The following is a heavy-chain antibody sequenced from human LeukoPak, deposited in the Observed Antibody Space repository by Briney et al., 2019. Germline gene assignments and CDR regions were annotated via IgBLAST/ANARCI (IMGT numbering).Heavy chain of an antibody. CDR1: GFTFDDYG. D-gene: IGHD3-22*01. Sequence: GGSLRLSCAASGFTFDDYGLNWVRQVPGKGLEWVSGLRNGASTGYADSVKGRFTISRDNAKNSLYLQMNSLKTEDTAVYYCLPLPDPSGFDAFDIWGQGTMVTVSS. V-gene: IGHV3-20*04. CDR2: LRNGAST. J-gene: IGHJ3*02. CDR3: LPLPDPSGFDAFDI.